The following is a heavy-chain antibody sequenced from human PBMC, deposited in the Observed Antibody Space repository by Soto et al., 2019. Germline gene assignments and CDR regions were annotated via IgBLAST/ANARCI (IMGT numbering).Heavy chain of an antibody. CDR2: INPSGGST. V-gene: IGHV1-46*01. CDR1: GYTFTSYY. Sequence: ASVKVSCKASGYTFTSYYMHWVRQAPGQGLEWMGIINPSGGSTSYAQKFQGRVTMTRDTSTSTVYMELSSLRSGDTAVYYCARGPDGSKAAEYYYYGMDVWGQGTTVTVSS. J-gene: IGHJ6*02. D-gene: IGHD6-6*01. CDR3: ARGPDGSKAAEYYYYGMDV.